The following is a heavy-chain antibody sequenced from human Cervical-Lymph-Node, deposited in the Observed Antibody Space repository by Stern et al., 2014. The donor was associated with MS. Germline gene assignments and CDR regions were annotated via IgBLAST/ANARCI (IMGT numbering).Heavy chain of an antibody. CDR3: ARGHIPYAYNYLFDY. Sequence: VQLVESGGGVVQPGTSLRLSCAASGFTFSSYGMHWVRQAPGKGLEWVAPAWYDGSTAYYTNSVKGRCTISRDNSKNTLSLQMNSLTAEDTAVYYCARGHIPYAYNYLFDYWGQGTLVTVSS. D-gene: IGHD5-24*01. V-gene: IGHV3-33*01. CDR2: AWYDGSTA. J-gene: IGHJ4*02. CDR1: GFTFSSYG.